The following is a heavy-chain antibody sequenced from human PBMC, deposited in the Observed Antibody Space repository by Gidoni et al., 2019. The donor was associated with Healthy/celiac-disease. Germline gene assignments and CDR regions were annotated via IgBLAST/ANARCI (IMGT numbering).Heavy chain of an antibody. Sequence: QVQLVQSGAEVKKPGASVKVSCKASGYTVTSYGISWVRQAPGQGLEWMGWISAYNGNTNYAQKLQGRVTMTTDTSTSTAYMELRSLRSDDTAVYYCARDAGSIAARRRDLTLEKFDYWGQGTLVTVSS. CDR2: ISAYNGNT. CDR3: ARDAGSIAARRRDLTLEKFDY. CDR1: GYTVTSYG. V-gene: IGHV1-18*04. D-gene: IGHD6-6*01. J-gene: IGHJ4*02.